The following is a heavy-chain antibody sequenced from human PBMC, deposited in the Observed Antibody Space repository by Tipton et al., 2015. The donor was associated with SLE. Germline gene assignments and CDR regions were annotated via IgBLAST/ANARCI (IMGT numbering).Heavy chain of an antibody. CDR1: GGSISSYY. CDR3: AGGGGGGWPMDV. CDR2: IYYSGST. Sequence: TLSLTCTVSGGSISSYYWSWIRQPPGKGLEWIGYIYYSGSTNYNPSLKSRVTISVDTSKNQFSLKLSSVTAADTAGNYCAGGGGGGWPMDVWGQGTTVTVSS. J-gene: IGHJ6*02. D-gene: IGHD3-16*01. V-gene: IGHV4-59*01.